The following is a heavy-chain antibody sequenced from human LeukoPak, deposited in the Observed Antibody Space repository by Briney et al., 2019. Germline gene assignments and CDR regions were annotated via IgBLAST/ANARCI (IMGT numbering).Heavy chain of an antibody. CDR1: GFTFSTYW. CDR2: IYSGGST. J-gene: IGHJ5*02. V-gene: IGHV3-53*01. CDR3: ARDYYDSSGYYYPLLS. D-gene: IGHD3-22*01. Sequence: GGSLRLSCAASGFTFSTYWMTWVRQAPGKGLEWVSVIYSGGSTYYADSVKGRFTISRDNSKNTLYLQMNSLRAEDTAVYYCARDYYDSSGYYYPLLSWGQGTLVTVSS.